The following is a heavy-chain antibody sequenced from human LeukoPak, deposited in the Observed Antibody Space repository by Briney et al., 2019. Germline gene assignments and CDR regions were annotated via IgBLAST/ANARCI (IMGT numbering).Heavy chain of an antibody. CDR3: ARVGGPFDI. CDR1: GYSISSGYY. V-gene: IGHV4-38-2*01. J-gene: IGHJ3*02. Sequence: KPSETLSLTCGVSGYSISSGYYWGWIRQPSGKGLEWIGSIYHSGSTYYHPSLKSRVTISVDTSKNQFSLRLSSVTAADTAVYYCARVGGPFDIWGQGPMVTVSS. D-gene: IGHD3-16*01. CDR2: IYHSGST.